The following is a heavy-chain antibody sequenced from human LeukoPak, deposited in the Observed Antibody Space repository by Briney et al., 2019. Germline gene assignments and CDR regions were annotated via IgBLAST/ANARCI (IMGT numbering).Heavy chain of an antibody. V-gene: IGHV3-30*18. J-gene: IGHJ6*03. Sequence: GRSLRLSCAASGFTFSSYGMHWVRQAPGKGLEWVAVISYDGSNKYYADSVKGRFTISRDNSKNTLYLQMNSLRAEDTAVYYCAKATVTTATRKGSYYYYYYMDVWGKGTTVTVSS. D-gene: IGHD4-17*01. CDR3: AKATVTTATRKGSYYYYYYMDV. CDR1: GFTFSSYG. CDR2: ISYDGSNK.